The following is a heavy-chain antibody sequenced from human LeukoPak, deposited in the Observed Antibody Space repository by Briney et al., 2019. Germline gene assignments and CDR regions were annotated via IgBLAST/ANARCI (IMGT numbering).Heavy chain of an antibody. Sequence: PGGSLRLSCAASGFTFSSYSMNWVRQAPGKGLEWVSYISSSSSTIYYADSVKGRFTISRDNAKNSLYLQMNSLRAEDTAVYYCARDTDYYGMDVWGQGTTVTVSS. CDR2: ISSSSSTI. CDR1: GFTFSSYS. V-gene: IGHV3-48*04. CDR3: ARDTDYYGMDV. J-gene: IGHJ6*02.